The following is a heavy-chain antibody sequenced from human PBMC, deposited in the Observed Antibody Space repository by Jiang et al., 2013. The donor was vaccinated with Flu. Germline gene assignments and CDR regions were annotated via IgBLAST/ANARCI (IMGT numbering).Heavy chain of an antibody. V-gene: IGHV5-10-1*01. Sequence: AEVKKPGESLRISCKGSGYSFTSYWISWVRQMPGKGLGWMGRIDPSDSYTNYNPSFQGHVTISADKSISTAYLQWSSLKASDTAMYYCARFVVVPENYYGMDVWGQGATVTVSS. CDR3: ARFVVVPENYYGMDV. D-gene: IGHD2-2*01. CDR2: IDPSDSYT. CDR1: GYSFTSYW. J-gene: IGHJ6*02.